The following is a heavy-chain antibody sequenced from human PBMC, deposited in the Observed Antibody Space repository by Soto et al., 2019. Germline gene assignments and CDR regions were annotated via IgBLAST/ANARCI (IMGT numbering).Heavy chain of an antibody. D-gene: IGHD5-12*01. CDR1: GYTFTGYA. J-gene: IGHJ4*02. V-gene: IGHV1-3*05. Sequence: QVQLVQSGAEEKKPGASVKVSCKASGYTFTGYAMHWVRQAPGQRLDWIGWINAGTCNTKYSQKFKGRVTITRDTSASTAYMELSSMRSEDTAGYYCASAVAGPADFDYWGQGTLVTVSS. CDR3: ASAVAGPADFDY. CDR2: INAGTCNT.